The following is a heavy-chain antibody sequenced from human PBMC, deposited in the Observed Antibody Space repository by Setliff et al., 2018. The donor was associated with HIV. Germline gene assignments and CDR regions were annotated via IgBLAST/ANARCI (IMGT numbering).Heavy chain of an antibody. CDR3: ARDHFCSSTSCYTGSGPYYFDY. D-gene: IGHD2-2*02. J-gene: IGHJ4*02. CDR2: ISAYNGNT. Sequence: ASVKVSCKASGYSFSSYGIGWVRLAPGQGLEWMGWISAYNGNTNYEQKLQGRVTMTTDTSTTTAYMELSRLRSDDTAVYYRARDHFCSSTSCYTGSGPYYFDYWGQGTLVTVSS. CDR1: GYSFSSYG. V-gene: IGHV1-18*01.